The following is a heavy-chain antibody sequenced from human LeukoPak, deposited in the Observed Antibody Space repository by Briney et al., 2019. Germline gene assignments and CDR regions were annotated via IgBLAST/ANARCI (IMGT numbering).Heavy chain of an antibody. V-gene: IGHV4-39*01. CDR1: GGSISSSSYY. CDR2: IYYSGST. D-gene: IGHD5-12*01. Sequence: SSETLSLTCTVSGGSISSSSYYWGWIRQPPGKGLEWIGSIYYSGSTYYNPSLKSRVTISVDTPKNQFSLKLSSVTAADTAVYYCARSGQWLRSIRFDYWGQGTLVTVSS. CDR3: ARSGQWLRSIRFDY. J-gene: IGHJ4*02.